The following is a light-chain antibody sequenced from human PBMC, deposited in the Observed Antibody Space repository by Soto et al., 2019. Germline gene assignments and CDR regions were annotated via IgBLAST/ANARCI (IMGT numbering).Light chain of an antibody. J-gene: IGKJ4*01. CDR1: QVSGRY. V-gene: IGKV1-9*01. CDR3: QQLNTYPLT. Sequence: DIQLTQSPSFLSASVGDRITITCRASQVSGRYLAWYQQRPGKAPKVLIYAASTLQSGVPSRFSGRRSETEFTLTISSLQPEDFATYYCQQLNTYPLTFGGGTKVEIK. CDR2: AAS.